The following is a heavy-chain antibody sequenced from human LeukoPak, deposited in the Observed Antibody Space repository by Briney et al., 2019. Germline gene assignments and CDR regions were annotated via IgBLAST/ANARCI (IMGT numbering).Heavy chain of an antibody. Sequence: PGGSLRLSCAASGFTFSSYGMHWVRQAPGKGLEWVAVIWYDGSNKYYADSVKGRFTISRDNSKNTLYLQMNSLRAEDTAVYYCARDPTHYGDYPGAFDIWGQGTMVTVSS. CDR1: GFTFSSYG. CDR3: ARDPTHYGDYPGAFDI. CDR2: IWYDGSNK. J-gene: IGHJ3*02. D-gene: IGHD4-17*01. V-gene: IGHV3-33*01.